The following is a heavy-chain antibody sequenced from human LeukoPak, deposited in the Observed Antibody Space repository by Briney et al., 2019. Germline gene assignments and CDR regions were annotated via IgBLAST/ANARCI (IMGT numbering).Heavy chain of an antibody. J-gene: IGHJ4*02. D-gene: IGHD3-16*01. CDR3: GRGARGEVIFDY. Sequence: PGASVKVSCKTSGYTLTSLGITWVRQAPGQGLEWMGWIRVKDGQTNYAQKFQDRVTMTTDTSTSTVYMELRSLRSDDTAVYYCGRGARGEVIFDYWGQGTLVTVSS. CDR1: GYTLTSLG. V-gene: IGHV1-18*01. CDR2: IRVKDGQT.